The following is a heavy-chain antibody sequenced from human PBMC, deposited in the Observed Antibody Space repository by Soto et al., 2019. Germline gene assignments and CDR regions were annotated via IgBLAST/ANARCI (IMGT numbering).Heavy chain of an antibody. CDR3: AARTVAEGTRLDY. CDR1: GFTFSSYA. CDR2: ISGSGGST. J-gene: IGHJ4*02. D-gene: IGHD6-19*01. V-gene: IGHV3-23*01. Sequence: PGGSLRLSCAASGFTFSSYAMSWVRQAPGKGLEWVSAISGSGGSTYYADSVKGRFTISRDNSKDTLYLQMNSLRAEDTAVYYCAARTVAEGTRLDYWGQGTLVPVSS.